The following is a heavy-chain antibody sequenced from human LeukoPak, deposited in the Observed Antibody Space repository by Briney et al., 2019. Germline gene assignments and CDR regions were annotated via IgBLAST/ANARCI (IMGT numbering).Heavy chain of an antibody. J-gene: IGHJ2*01. CDR2: IYYSGST. CDR3: ARAPHSYDSGTYSVQQYFDL. D-gene: IGHD3-22*01. Sequence: SETLSLTCTVSGGSISSYDWSWIRQPPGKGLEWIGDIYYSGSTNYNPSLKSRVTISVDTSKNQFSLKLSSVTAADTAVYYCARAPHSYDSGTYSVQQYFDLWGRGTLVTVSS. CDR1: GGSISSYD. V-gene: IGHV4-59*01.